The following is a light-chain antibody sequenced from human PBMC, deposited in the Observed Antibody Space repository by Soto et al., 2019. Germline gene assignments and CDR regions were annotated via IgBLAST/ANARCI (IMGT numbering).Light chain of an antibody. J-gene: IGLJ1*01. V-gene: IGLV1-51*01. CDR1: SSNIGNNY. CDR3: GTWDSSLSAYV. Sequence: QSVLTQPPSVSAAPGQKVTISCSGSSSNIGNNYVSWYQQLSGTAPKLLIYYNNTRPSGIPDRFSGSKSGTSATLGITGLQTGDEADYYCGTWDSSLSAYVFGTGTKLTVL. CDR2: YNN.